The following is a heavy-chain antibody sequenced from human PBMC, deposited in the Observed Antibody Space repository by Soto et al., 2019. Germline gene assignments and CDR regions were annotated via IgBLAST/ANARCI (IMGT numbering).Heavy chain of an antibody. D-gene: IGHD2-2*03. Sequence: EVQLVESGGGLVQPGRSLRLSCAASGFTFDDYVVHWVRQVPGKGLEWVSGIDWNSGAIGYADSVKGRFIISRDSAKNSLFLQMNSLRAEDTALYFCSKDIGYCSSTSCDYGMDVWGQGSTFTVSS. V-gene: IGHV3-9*01. J-gene: IGHJ6*02. CDR1: GFTFDDYV. CDR3: SKDIGYCSSTSCDYGMDV. CDR2: IDWNSGAI.